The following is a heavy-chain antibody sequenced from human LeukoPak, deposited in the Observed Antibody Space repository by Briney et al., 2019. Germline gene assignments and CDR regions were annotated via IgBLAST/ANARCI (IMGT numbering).Heavy chain of an antibody. Sequence: ASVKVSCKASGYTFTSCGISWVRQAPGQGLEWMGWISAYNGNTNYAQKLQGRVTMTTDTSASTAYMELRSLRSDDTAVYYCARLTYYGSGSAHPKYYFDYWGQGTLVTVSS. CDR3: ARLTYYGSGSAHPKYYFDY. J-gene: IGHJ4*02. V-gene: IGHV1-18*04. CDR2: ISAYNGNT. CDR1: GYTFTSCG. D-gene: IGHD3-10*01.